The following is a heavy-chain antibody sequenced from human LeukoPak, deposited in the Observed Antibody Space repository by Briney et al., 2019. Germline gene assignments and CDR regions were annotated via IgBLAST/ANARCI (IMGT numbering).Heavy chain of an antibody. V-gene: IGHV3-53*01. CDR2: IYSGGST. CDR1: GLIVSNNY. Sequence: PGGSLRLSCAASGLIVSNNYMNWVRLAPGKGLEWVSIIYSGGSTHYADSVKGRFTVSRDNSKNTLYLQMNSLRAEDTAVYYCAKDRTDGDYGGAFDIWGQGTMVTVSS. J-gene: IGHJ3*02. CDR3: AKDRTDGDYGGAFDI. D-gene: IGHD4-17*01.